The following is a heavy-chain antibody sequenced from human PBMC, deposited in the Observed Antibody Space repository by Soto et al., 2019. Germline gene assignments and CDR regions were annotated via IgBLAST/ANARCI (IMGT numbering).Heavy chain of an antibody. Sequence: PGGSLRLSCATSGFTLRSYDMHWVRQAPGKGLEWVAVISHDERKRYYADSVKGRFTISRDNSNNTLFLQLNSLRAEDTAVYYCARALHIVLPSKDNWFDPWGQGA. CDR2: ISHDERKR. CDR3: ARALHIVLPSKDNWFDP. CDR1: GFTLRSYD. D-gene: IGHD2-21*01. J-gene: IGHJ5*02. V-gene: IGHV3-30*04.